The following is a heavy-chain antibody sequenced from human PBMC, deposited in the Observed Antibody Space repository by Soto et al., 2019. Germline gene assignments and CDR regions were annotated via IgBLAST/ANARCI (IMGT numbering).Heavy chain of an antibody. J-gene: IGHJ4*02. Sequence: GASVKVSCKASGYTFTSYDINWVRQATGQGLEWMGWVSGFSGNIQYTQKFQGRVTMTADTSAATSYMELRSLTSDDTAVYYCARGTSIDYWGQGTLVTVSS. D-gene: IGHD1-1*01. CDR3: ARGTSIDY. V-gene: IGHV1-18*01. CDR1: GYTFTSYD. CDR2: VSGFSGNI.